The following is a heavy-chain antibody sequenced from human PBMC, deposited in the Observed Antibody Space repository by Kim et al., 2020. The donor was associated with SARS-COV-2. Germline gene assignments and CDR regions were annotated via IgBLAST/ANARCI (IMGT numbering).Heavy chain of an antibody. CDR3: ARGPSWGILTPRYDP. J-gene: IGHJ5*02. D-gene: IGHD3-9*01. Sequence: QKFQGRVTITADKSTSTAYMELSSLRSEDTAVYYCARGPSWGILTPRYDPWGQGTLVTVSS. V-gene: IGHV1-69*04.